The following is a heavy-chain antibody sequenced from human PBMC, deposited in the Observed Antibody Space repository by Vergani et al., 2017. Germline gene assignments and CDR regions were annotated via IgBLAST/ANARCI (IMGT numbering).Heavy chain of an antibody. Sequence: QLQLQESGPGLVKPSETLSLTCTVSGGSISSSSYYWGWIRQPPGKGLEWIGSIYYSGSTYYNPSLKGRVTISVDTSKNQFSLKLSSVTAADTAVYYCARGYYAPGEGNWFDPWGQGTLVTVSS. CDR2: IYYSGST. V-gene: IGHV4-39*07. CDR3: ARGYYAPGEGNWFDP. D-gene: IGHD3-10*01. J-gene: IGHJ5*02. CDR1: GGSISSSSYY.